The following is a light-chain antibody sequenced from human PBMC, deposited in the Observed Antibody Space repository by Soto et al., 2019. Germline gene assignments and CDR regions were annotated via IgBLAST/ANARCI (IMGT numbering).Light chain of an antibody. CDR1: SSTIGNNY. CDR3: GTWDSNLNNGVV. V-gene: IGLV1-51*01. CDR2: DNY. Sequence: QSVLTQPPSVSAAPGQRVTIFCSGSSSTIGNNYVSWYQQLPGTAPILLIYDNYYRLSGIPDRFSGSKSGTSATLVITGLQTGDEADYYCGTWDSNLNNGVVFGGGTKVTVL. J-gene: IGLJ2*01.